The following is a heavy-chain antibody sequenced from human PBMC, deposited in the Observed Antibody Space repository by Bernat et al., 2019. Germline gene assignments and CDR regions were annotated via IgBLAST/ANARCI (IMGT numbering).Heavy chain of an antibody. V-gene: IGHV3-48*01. CDR2: ISSSSSSTI. CDR3: ARDGHDPLVRGVFFFGY. CDR1: GFTFSSYS. Sequence: EVQLVESGGGLVQPGGSLRLSCAASGFTFSSYSMNWVRQAPGKGLEWVSYISSSSSSTIYYADSVKGRFTISRDNAKNSLYLQMNSLRAEDTAVYYCARDGHDPLVRGVFFFGYWGQGTLVTVSS. D-gene: IGHD3-10*01. J-gene: IGHJ4*02.